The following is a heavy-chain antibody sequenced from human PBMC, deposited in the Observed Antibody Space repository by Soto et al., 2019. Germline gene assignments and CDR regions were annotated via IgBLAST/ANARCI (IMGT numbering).Heavy chain of an antibody. V-gene: IGHV3-33*08. J-gene: IGHJ3*02. D-gene: IGHD6-13*01. Sequence: PGGSLRLSCAASGFTFSSYGMHWVRQAPGKGLEWVAVIWYDGSNKYYADSVKGRFTISRDNSKNTLYLQMNSLRAEDTAVYYYARESIAAAGGVFDIWAQGPLLSVPS. CDR1: GFTFSSYG. CDR3: ARESIAAAGGVFDI. CDR2: IWYDGSNK.